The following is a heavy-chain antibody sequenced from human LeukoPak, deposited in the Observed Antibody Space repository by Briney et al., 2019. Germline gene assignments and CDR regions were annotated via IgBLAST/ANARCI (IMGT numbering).Heavy chain of an antibody. D-gene: IGHD2-15*01. CDR1: GGSISSSRYY. V-gene: IGHV4-39*01. CDR2: IYYSGST. J-gene: IGHJ5*02. Sequence: KPSETLSLTCTVSGGSISSSRYYWGWIRQPPGKGLEWIGSIYYSGSTYYNPTLKSRVTISVDTSKNQFSLKLSSVTAADTAVYYCARRARYCSGGSCNYGVWFDPWGQGTLVTVSS. CDR3: ARRARYCSGGSCNYGVWFDP.